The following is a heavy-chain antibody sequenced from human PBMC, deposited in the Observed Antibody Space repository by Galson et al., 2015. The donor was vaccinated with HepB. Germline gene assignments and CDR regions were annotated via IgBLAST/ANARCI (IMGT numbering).Heavy chain of an antibody. D-gene: IGHD5-18*01. CDR1: GFAFTSYT. CDR3: ARVLYSYERGNYYGLDV. Sequence: SLRLSCAASGFAFTSYTFNWVRQAPGKGLEWVSSISSGSNSIDYADSVKGRLTISRHNAKSSLYLQMNSLRVEDTAVYYCARVLYSYERGNYYGLDVWGQGTTVTVSS. V-gene: IGHV3-21*01. J-gene: IGHJ6*02. CDR2: ISSGSNSI.